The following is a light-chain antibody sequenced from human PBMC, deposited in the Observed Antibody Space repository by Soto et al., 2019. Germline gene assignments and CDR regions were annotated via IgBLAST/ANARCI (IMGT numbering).Light chain of an antibody. J-gene: IGKJ1*01. CDR3: QQSFNTPWT. CDR1: QSISSY. Sequence: DIQMTQSPSSLSASVGDRVTIACRASQSISSYLNWYQLKPGKAPKLLIYAASSLQSGVPSRFSGSGPGTVFTLTISSLQPEDFVIYYCQQSFNTPWTFGQGTKVDIK. CDR2: AAS. V-gene: IGKV1-39*01.